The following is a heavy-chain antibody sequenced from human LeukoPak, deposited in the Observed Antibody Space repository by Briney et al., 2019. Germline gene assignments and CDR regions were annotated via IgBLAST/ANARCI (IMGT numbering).Heavy chain of an antibody. Sequence: KPSETLSLTCTVSEDSISFYSWSWIRQPPGKGLEWIGYIYKSGSTNYTPSLRSRVTITIDTSKNQCSLELTSVTAADTAVYYCARHNLTSDYDESGYYDLWGQGTLVTVSS. CDR2: IYKSGST. CDR1: EDSISFYS. V-gene: IGHV4-59*08. J-gene: IGHJ4*02. CDR3: ARHNLTSDYDESGYYDL. D-gene: IGHD3-22*01.